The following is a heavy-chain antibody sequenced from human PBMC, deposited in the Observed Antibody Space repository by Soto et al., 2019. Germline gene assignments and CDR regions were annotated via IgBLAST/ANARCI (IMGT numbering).Heavy chain of an antibody. CDR2: IYYSGST. J-gene: IGHJ4*02. V-gene: IGHV4-31*03. Sequence: PSETLSLTCTVSGGSISSGGYYWSWIRQHPGKGLEWIGYIYYSGSTYYNPSLKSRVTISVDTSKNQFSLKLSSVTAADTAVYYWARASGWSLFFDYWGQATLVTAPS. CDR3: ARASGWSLFFDY. CDR1: GGSISSGGYY. D-gene: IGHD6-19*01.